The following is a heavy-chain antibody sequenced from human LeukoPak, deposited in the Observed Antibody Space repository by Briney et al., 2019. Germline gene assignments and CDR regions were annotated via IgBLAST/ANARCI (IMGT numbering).Heavy chain of an antibody. CDR2: ISGSGGST. D-gene: IGHD2-21*01. CDR1: GFTFSSYA. CDR3: AKDRDARGSVVLCY. J-gene: IGHJ4*02. Sequence: GGSLRLSRAASGFTFSSYAMSWVRQAPGKGLEWVSAISGSGGSTYYADSVKGRFTISRDNSKNTLYLQMNSLRAEDTAVYYCAKDRDARGSVVLCYWGQGTLVTVSS. V-gene: IGHV3-23*01.